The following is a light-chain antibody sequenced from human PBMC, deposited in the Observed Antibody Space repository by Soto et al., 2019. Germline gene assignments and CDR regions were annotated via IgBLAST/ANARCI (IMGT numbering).Light chain of an antibody. CDR1: QSLLHSNGNIY. J-gene: IGKJ1*01. CDR3: MQAIQAPRT. CDR2: LGS. Sequence: DIVLTQSPLSLPVTPGEPASISCRSSQSLLHSNGNIYLDWYLQKPGQSPQLLIYLGSIRASGVPYRFSGSGSGTDCTRKITRGEAEDVGVYYCMQAIQAPRTFGLGTKVEIK. V-gene: IGKV2-28*01.